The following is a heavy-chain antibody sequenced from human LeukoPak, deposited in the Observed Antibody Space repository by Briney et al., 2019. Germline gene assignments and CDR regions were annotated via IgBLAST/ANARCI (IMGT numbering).Heavy chain of an antibody. D-gene: IGHD1-26*01. J-gene: IGHJ4*02. CDR2: IIPIFGTA. CDR1: GGTFTSYA. V-gene: IGHV1-69*05. CDR3: ARVGIVGATHTIFDY. Sequence: GSSVKVSCTASGGTFTSYAISWVRQAPGQGLEWMGGIIPIFGTANYAQKFQGRVTITTDESTSTAYMELSSLRSEDTAVYYCARVGIVGATHTIFDYWGQGTLVTVSS.